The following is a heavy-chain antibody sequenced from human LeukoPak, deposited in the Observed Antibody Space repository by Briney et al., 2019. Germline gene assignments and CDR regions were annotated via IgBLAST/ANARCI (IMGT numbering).Heavy chain of an antibody. Sequence: KPSETLSLTCTVSGGSMSSSNWWSWVRQPPGKGLEWIGEIYHSGSTNYNPSLKSRVTISVDKSRNQFSPKLSSVTAADTAVYYCARSEDYASNWYGNWGQGTLVTVSS. CDR2: IYHSGST. CDR3: ARSEDYASNWYGN. D-gene: IGHD2-2*01. V-gene: IGHV4-4*02. CDR1: GGSMSSSNW. J-gene: IGHJ5*02.